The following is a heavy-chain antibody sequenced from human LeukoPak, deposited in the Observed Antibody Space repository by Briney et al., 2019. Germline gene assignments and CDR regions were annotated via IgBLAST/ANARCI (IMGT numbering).Heavy chain of an antibody. Sequence: GGSLRLSCVASGFTFSSYGMHWVRQAPGKGLEWVAVIWYDGSNKYYADSVKGRFTISRDNSKNTLYLQMNSLRAEDTAVYYCASLDYYDSRAFDIWGQGTMVTVSS. J-gene: IGHJ3*02. D-gene: IGHD3-22*01. CDR1: GFTFSSYG. CDR3: ASLDYYDSRAFDI. CDR2: IWYDGSNK. V-gene: IGHV3-33*01.